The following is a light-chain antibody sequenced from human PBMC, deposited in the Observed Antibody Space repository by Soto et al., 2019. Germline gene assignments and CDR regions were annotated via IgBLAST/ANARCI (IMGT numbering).Light chain of an antibody. CDR3: LQSDTFPYT. Sequence: DIQMTQSPSSVSASVGDRVTISCRASQDIDRWVAWFQHKPGKAPKLLISTASRLQSGVPSRFSGSGSGTDFTLTIASLQFEDFATYYCLQSDTFPYTFGLGTKLEIK. CDR2: TAS. V-gene: IGKV1D-12*01. J-gene: IGKJ2*01. CDR1: QDIDRW.